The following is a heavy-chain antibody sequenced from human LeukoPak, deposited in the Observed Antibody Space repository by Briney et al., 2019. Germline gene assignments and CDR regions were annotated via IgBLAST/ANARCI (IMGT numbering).Heavy chain of an antibody. V-gene: IGHV4-59*13. Sequence: PSETLSLTCTVSVGSISGYFWSWVRHAPGTRLDWIGHIYYSGATNYNPSLRSRVTISVDTSKNQFSLKLRSVTAADTAVYYCARAQYSGSCFDYWGQGALSPSPQ. D-gene: IGHD1-26*01. CDR1: VGSISGYF. J-gene: IGHJ4*02. CDR3: ARAQYSGSCFDY. CDR2: IYYSGAT.